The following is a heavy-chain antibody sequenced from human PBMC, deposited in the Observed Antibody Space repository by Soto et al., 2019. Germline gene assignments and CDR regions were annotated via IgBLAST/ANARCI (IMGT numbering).Heavy chain of an antibody. J-gene: IGHJ1*01. CDR1: GFTFSSYG. CDR3: AKDRTQQWLYAEYFQH. V-gene: IGHV3-30*18. D-gene: IGHD5-12*01. CDR2: ISYDGSNK. Sequence: GGSLRLSCAASGFTFSSYGMHWVRQAPGKGLEWVAVISYDGSNKYYADSVKGRFTISRDNSKNTLYLQMNSLRAEDTAVYYCAKDRTQQWLYAEYFQHWGQGTLVTVSS.